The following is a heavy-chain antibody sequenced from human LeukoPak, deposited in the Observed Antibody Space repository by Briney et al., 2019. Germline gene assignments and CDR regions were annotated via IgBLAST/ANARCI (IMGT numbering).Heavy chain of an antibody. CDR1: GFTFSSYG. CDR2: ISYDGSNK. D-gene: IGHD6-13*01. CDR3: AKGGRRFTDIAAAAPGWEDYYYGMDV. J-gene: IGHJ6*02. V-gene: IGHV3-30*18. Sequence: GSLRLSCAASGFTFSSYGMHWVRQAPGRGLEWVAVISYDGSNKYYADSVKGRFTISRDNSKNTLYLQMNSLRAEDTAVYYCAKGGRRFTDIAAAAPGWEDYYYGMDVWGQGTTVTVSS.